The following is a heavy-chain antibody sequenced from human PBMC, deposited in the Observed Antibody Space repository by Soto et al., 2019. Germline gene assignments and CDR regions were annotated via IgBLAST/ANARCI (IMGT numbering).Heavy chain of an antibody. CDR1: GFTFDDYA. CDR3: AKDAGVRMDNWFDP. CDR2: ISWNSGSI. V-gene: IGHV3-9*01. Sequence: PGGSLRLSCAASGFTFDDYAMHWVRQAPGKGLEWVSGISWNSGSIGYADSVKGRFTISRDNAKNSLYLQMNSLRAEDTALYYCAKDAGVRMDNWFDPWGQGTLVTVSS. D-gene: IGHD2-15*01. J-gene: IGHJ5*02.